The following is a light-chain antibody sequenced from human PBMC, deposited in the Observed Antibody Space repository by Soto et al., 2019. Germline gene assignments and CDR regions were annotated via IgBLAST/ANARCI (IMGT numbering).Light chain of an antibody. CDR3: QQYNNWPPIT. CDR1: QSIGSN. CDR2: GAS. Sequence: EIVMTQSPATLSVSPGERATLSCRASQSIGSNLAWYQQKPGQAPRLLIYGASTRATGISARFTGSGSGTDFTLTISSLQSEDFAVYYCQQYNNWPPITFGQGTRLEIK. V-gene: IGKV3-15*01. J-gene: IGKJ5*01.